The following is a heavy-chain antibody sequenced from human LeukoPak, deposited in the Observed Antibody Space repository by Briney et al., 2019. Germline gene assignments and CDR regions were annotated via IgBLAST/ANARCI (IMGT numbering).Heavy chain of an antibody. CDR2: INHSGST. CDR1: GGSFSGYH. D-gene: IGHD3-3*01. J-gene: IGHJ5*02. V-gene: IGHV4-34*01. CDR3: ARVRYDFWSGYTNWFDP. Sequence: PSETLSLTCAVYGGSFSGYHWSWIRQPPGKGLEWIGEINHSGSTNYNPSLKSRVTISVDTSKNQFSLKLSSVTAADTAVYYCARVRYDFWSGYTNWFDPWGQGTLVTVSS.